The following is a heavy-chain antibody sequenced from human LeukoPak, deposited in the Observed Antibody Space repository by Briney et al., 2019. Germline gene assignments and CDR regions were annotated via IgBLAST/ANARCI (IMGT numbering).Heavy chain of an antibody. J-gene: IGHJ4*02. Sequence: GGSLRLSCAASGFTFSNAWMSWVRQAPGKGLEWLGRIKSKTEGATADYAAAVRDRFTISRDDSKNTLYLQVNSLKTEDTAVYYCSAAIYSDSRNWGQGTLVTVSS. CDR3: SAAIYSDSRN. CDR2: IKSKTEGATA. CDR1: GFTFSNAW. D-gene: IGHD4-11*01. V-gene: IGHV3-15*01.